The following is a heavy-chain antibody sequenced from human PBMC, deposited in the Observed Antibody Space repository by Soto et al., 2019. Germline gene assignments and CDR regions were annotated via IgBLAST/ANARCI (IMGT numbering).Heavy chain of an antibody. V-gene: IGHV1-69*13. Sequence: SVKVSCKASGGTFSSYRINWVRQAPGQGLEWVGGIVPIYRTADYAQKFQGRVTITADESARTAYLEARSLKSQHPAVYYCARDCGGKLCSSWGQGPLVTVSS. CDR2: IVPIYRTA. J-gene: IGHJ4*02. CDR3: ARDCGGKLCSS. D-gene: IGHD6-13*01. CDR1: GGTFSSYR.